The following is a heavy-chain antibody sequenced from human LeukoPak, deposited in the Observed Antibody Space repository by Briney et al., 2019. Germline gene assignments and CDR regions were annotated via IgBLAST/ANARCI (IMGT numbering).Heavy chain of an antibody. Sequence: GGSLRLSCAASGFTFSSYWRHWVRQAPGKGLVWVSRMKSDGSSTTYADSVKGRFAISRDNAKNTLYLQMNSLRAEDTAVYYCATNHYGSGPDQWRQGTLVTVSS. J-gene: IGHJ4*02. V-gene: IGHV3-74*01. CDR2: MKSDGSST. CDR1: GFTFSSYW. CDR3: ATNHYGSGPDQ. D-gene: IGHD3-10*01.